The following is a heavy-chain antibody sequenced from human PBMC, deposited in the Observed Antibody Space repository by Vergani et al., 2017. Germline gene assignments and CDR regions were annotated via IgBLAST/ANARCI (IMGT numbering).Heavy chain of an antibody. D-gene: IGHD1-26*01. V-gene: IGHV3-23*01. CDR1: GFTFSTYA. CDR2: LTGGGGNT. Sequence: EVQLLESGGSLKQPGGSVRLSCAASGFTFSTYAMHWVRQAPGKGLEWVSALTGGGGNTYYADSFKGRFIISRDNSRDTLYLQMNSLRPEDTATYYCVKDAGSYEKFFDSWGQGTLVTVSS. CDR3: VKDAGSYEKFFDS. J-gene: IGHJ4*02.